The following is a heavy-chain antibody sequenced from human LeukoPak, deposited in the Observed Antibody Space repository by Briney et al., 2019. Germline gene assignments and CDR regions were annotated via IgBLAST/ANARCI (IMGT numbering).Heavy chain of an antibody. CDR1: GFTFSSYA. Sequence: GGSLRLSCAASGFTFSSYAMSWVRQAPGKGLEWVSAISGSGGSTYYADSVKGRFTISRDNSKNTLYLQMNSLRAEDTAVYYCAKDSHEYIWGSYREDDYWGQGTLVTVSS. CDR3: AKDSHEYIWGSYREDDY. J-gene: IGHJ4*02. D-gene: IGHD3-16*02. CDR2: ISGSGGST. V-gene: IGHV3-23*01.